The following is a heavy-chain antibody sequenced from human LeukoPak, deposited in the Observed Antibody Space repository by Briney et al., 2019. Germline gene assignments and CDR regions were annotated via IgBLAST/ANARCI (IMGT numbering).Heavy chain of an antibody. Sequence: GGSLRLSCAASGFTFDDYGMSWVRQAPGKGLEWVSGINWNGGSTGYADSVKGRFTISRDNAKNSLYLQMNSLRAEDTALYYCARDLGSSWYVHYYYYMDVWGKRTTVTVSS. CDR1: GFTFDDYG. D-gene: IGHD6-13*01. J-gene: IGHJ6*03. CDR3: ARDLGSSWYVHYYYYMDV. CDR2: INWNGGST. V-gene: IGHV3-20*04.